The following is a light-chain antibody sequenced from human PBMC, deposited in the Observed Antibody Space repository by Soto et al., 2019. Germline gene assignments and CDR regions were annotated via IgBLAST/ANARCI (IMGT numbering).Light chain of an antibody. CDR2: GAS. V-gene: IGKV3-20*01. J-gene: IGKJ2*01. Sequence: EIVLTQSPGTLSLSPGERATLSCRASQSFTSRSLAWYQQKPGLAPRLLISGASNRAAGIPDRFSGSGSGTDFTLTISRLEPEDFAVYYCQQYDTSPPMYTFGQGTKVDIK. CDR3: QQYDTSPPMYT. CDR1: QSFTSRS.